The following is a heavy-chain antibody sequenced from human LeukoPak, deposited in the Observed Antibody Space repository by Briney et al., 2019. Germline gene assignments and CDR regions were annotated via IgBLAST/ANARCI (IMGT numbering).Heavy chain of an antibody. CDR2: ISASDGKT. J-gene: IGHJ4*02. CDR3: ARDPPCWGGSCQFTDTTLDY. D-gene: IGHD2-15*01. V-gene: IGHV1-18*04. CDR1: GYTFTNHG. Sequence: ASVKVSCKASGYTFTNHGITWVRQAPGQGLEWVGWISASDGKTKYSQKLQGRVTMSTDTSTNTAYMELRSLRADDTAVYYCARDPPCWGGSCQFTDTTLDYWGQGTLVTVSS.